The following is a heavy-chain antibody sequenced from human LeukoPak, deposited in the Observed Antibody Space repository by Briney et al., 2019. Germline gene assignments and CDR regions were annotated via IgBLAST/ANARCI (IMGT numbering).Heavy chain of an antibody. CDR3: ARGRAVAGQSDY. D-gene: IGHD6-19*01. CDR2: ISSSSSYI. Sequence: GGSLRLSCAASGFTFSSYSMNWVRQAPGKGLEWVSSISSSSSYIYYADSVKGRFTISRDNAKNSLYLQMNSLRAEDTAVYYCARGRAVAGQSDYWGQGTLVTVSS. V-gene: IGHV3-21*01. J-gene: IGHJ4*02. CDR1: GFTFSSYS.